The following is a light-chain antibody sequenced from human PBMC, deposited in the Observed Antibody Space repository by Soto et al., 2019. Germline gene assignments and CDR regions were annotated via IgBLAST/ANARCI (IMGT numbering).Light chain of an antibody. CDR1: SSDVGGYNY. V-gene: IGLV2-14*01. CDR2: EVS. CDR3: PSSTTGSLYV. Sequence: SALTQPASVSGSPGQSITISCTGTSSDVGGYNYVSWYQQHPGKAPKLMIYEVSNRPSGVSNRFSGSKSGNTASLTISGLQADYYSDYVCPSSTTGSLYVLCTGTKVT. J-gene: IGLJ1*01.